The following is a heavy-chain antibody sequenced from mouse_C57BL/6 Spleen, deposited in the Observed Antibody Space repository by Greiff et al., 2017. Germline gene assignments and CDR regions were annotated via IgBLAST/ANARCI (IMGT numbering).Heavy chain of an antibody. D-gene: IGHD1-1*01. CDR2: IDPANGNT. V-gene: IGHV14-3*01. CDR3: ARDPPYYYGSSPFAY. J-gene: IGHJ3*01. CDR1: GFNIKNTY. Sequence: VHVKQSVAELVRPGASVKLSCTASGFNIKNTYMHWVKQRPEQGLEWIGRIDPANGNTKYAPKFQGKATITADTSSNTAYLQLSSLTSEDTAIYYCARDPPYYYGSSPFAYWGQGTLVTVSA.